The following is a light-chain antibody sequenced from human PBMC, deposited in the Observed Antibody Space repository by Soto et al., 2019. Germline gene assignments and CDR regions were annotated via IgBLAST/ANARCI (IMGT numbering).Light chain of an antibody. CDR1: QSVSSRN. CDR2: GAS. Sequence: EIVLTQSPGTVSLSPGERATLSCRASQSVSSRNLAWYRQKPGQAPSLLIFGASNRATGIPDRFSGSGSGTDFTLTISRLEPEDCAVYCCLRYGDSHPAYTFGQGTKLEIK. V-gene: IGKV3-20*01. J-gene: IGKJ2*01. CDR3: LRYGDSHPAYT.